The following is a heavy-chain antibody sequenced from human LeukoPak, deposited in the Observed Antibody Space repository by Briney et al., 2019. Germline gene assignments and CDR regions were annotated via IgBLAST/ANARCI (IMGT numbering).Heavy chain of an antibody. Sequence: NPPETLSLTCTASGGSISSYYWSWIRQPPGKGLEWIGYIYYSGSTNYNPSLKSRVTISVDTSKNQFSLKLSSVTAADTAVYYCARGIAARYNYYYYMDVWGKGTTVTVSS. V-gene: IGHV4-59*01. J-gene: IGHJ6*03. CDR3: ARGIAARYNYYYYMDV. CDR2: IYYSGST. D-gene: IGHD6-6*01. CDR1: GGSISSYY.